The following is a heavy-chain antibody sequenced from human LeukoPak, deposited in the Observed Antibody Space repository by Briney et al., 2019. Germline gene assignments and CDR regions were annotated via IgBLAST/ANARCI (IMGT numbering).Heavy chain of an antibody. D-gene: IGHD3-22*01. J-gene: IGHJ4*02. CDR2: ISYDGSNK. V-gene: IGHV3-30-3*01. Sequence: GRSLTLSCAASGFTFSSYAMHWARHAPGKGREWVAVISYDGSNKYYADSVKGRFTISRDNSKNTLYLQMNSLRAEDTAVYYCARGSNYYDSSGYRYYFDYWGQGTLVTVSS. CDR3: ARGSNYYDSSGYRYYFDY. CDR1: GFTFSSYA.